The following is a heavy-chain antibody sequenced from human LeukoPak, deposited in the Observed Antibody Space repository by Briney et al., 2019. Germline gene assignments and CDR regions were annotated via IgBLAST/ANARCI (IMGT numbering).Heavy chain of an antibody. Sequence: PGGSLRLSCAASGFTFSSYAMSWARQAQGKGLEWVSTTSGSGASTSYADSVKGRFTTSRDNSKNTLHLQMNSLRAEDTAVYYCASRGYTYGPFDYWGQGTLVTVSS. CDR1: GFTFSSYA. CDR3: ASRGYTYGPFDY. CDR2: TSGSGAST. D-gene: IGHD5-18*01. J-gene: IGHJ4*02. V-gene: IGHV3-23*01.